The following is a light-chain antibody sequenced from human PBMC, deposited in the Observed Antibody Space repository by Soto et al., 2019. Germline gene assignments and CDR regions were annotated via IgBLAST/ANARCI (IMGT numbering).Light chain of an antibody. CDR2: GAS. CDR1: QSVDSNF. CDR3: QQYGSSPQT. Sequence: EIVMTQSPGTLSLSPGERATLSCRARQSVDSNFLAWYHQKPGQAPSLLLYGASSRAAGIPDRFTGSGSGADFTLTISRLEPEDFAVYYCQQYGSSPQTFGQGTKVEIK. V-gene: IGKV3-20*01. J-gene: IGKJ1*01.